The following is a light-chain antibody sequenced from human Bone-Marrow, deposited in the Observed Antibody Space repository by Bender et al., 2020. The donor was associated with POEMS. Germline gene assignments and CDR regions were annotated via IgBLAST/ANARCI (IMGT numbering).Light chain of an antibody. CDR2: EVS. Sequence: QSALTQPPSVSGSPGQSVTISCTGTSSDVGSYNRVSWYQQSPGTAPKLMIYEVSNRPSGVPDRFSGSKSANTASLTISGLQAEDEANYYCSSYTSRTTLIFGTGTKVTVL. CDR1: SSDVGSYNR. V-gene: IGLV2-18*02. J-gene: IGLJ1*01. CDR3: SSYTSRTTLI.